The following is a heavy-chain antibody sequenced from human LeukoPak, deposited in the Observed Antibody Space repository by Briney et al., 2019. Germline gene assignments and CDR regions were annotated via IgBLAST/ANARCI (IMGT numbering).Heavy chain of an antibody. D-gene: IGHD6-19*01. V-gene: IGHV1-69*01. Sequence: SVTVSYKASGGTFSSYAISWVRQAPGQGREWMGGIIPIFGTANYAQKFQGRVTMTADESTSTAYMELSSLRSEDTAVYYCARKGAVAGNLDYWGQGTRVTVSS. CDR3: ARKGAVAGNLDY. J-gene: IGHJ4*02. CDR1: GGTFSSYA. CDR2: IIPIFGTA.